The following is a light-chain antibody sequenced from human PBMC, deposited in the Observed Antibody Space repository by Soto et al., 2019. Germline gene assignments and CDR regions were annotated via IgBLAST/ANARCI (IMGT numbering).Light chain of an antibody. CDR1: SSDVGAYKY. CDR2: EVT. Sequence: QSALTQPPSASGSPGQSVTISCTGTSSDVGAYKYVSWYQQYPGKAPKLMIYEVTKRPSGVPDRFSGSKSGNTASLTVSGLQAEDDADYYSTSSVGNAIWVFGGGTKLTVL. CDR3: TSSVGNAIWV. V-gene: IGLV2-8*01. J-gene: IGLJ3*02.